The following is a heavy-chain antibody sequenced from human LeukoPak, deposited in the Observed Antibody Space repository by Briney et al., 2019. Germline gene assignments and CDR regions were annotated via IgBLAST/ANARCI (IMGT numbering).Heavy chain of an antibody. Sequence: SETLSLTCTVSGGSITNYYWGWIRQPPGKGLEWIAFIHYSGSTHYNPSLKSRVTISVDTSKNHFSLKLNSVTAADTAVYYCARHSVSSPHYFDYWGQGALVTVSS. CDR2: IHYSGST. CDR3: ARHSVSSPHYFDY. D-gene: IGHD2-8*01. V-gene: IGHV4-59*08. J-gene: IGHJ4*02. CDR1: GGSITNYY.